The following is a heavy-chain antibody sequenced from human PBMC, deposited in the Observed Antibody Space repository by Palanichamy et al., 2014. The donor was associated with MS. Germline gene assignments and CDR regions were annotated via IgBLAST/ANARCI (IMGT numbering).Heavy chain of an antibody. V-gene: IGHV4-59*01. CDR3: ARDREVRKLMDYYGMDV. D-gene: IGHD1-14*01. CDR2: LLHGGT. J-gene: IGHJ6*02. Sequence: VQLQESGPGLVKPSRPCPSAALSLVATSALPTGAGSGSPREGTGVDWTYLLHGGTDYSPSLRSRVTISIDTSKKHFSLNLRSVTAADTAVYYCARDREVRKLMDYYGMDVWGQGTTVTVSS. CDR1: VATSALPT.